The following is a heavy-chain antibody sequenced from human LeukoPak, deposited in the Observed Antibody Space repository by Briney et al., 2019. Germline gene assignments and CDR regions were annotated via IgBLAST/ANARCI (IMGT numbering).Heavy chain of an antibody. CDR1: GFTFSSYS. Sequence: GGSLRLSCAASGFTFSSYSMNWVRQAPGKGLEWVSYISSSSTIYYADSVKGRFTISRDNSKNTLYLQMNSLRAEDTAVYYCAKPGRYWGQGTLVTVSS. V-gene: IGHV3-48*01. CDR3: AKPGRY. J-gene: IGHJ4*02. D-gene: IGHD2-15*01. CDR2: ISSSSTI.